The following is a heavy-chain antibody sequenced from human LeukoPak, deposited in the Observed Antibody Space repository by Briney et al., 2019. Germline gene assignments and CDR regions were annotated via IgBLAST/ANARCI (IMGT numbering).Heavy chain of an antibody. CDR1: GGSISSYY. V-gene: IGHV4-59*08. CDR2: IYYSGST. J-gene: IGHJ4*02. D-gene: IGHD5-24*01. Sequence: SETLSLTCTVSGGSISSYYWSWIRQPPGKALEWIGYIYYSGSTNYNPSLKSRVTISVDTSKNQFSLKLSSVTAADTAVYYCARRDGYNYSVDYWGQGTLVTVSS. CDR3: ARRDGYNYSVDY.